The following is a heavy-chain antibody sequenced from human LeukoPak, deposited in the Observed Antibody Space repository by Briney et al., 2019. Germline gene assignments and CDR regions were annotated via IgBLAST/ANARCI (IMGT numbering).Heavy chain of an antibody. CDR1: GGSISSSSYY. J-gene: IGHJ3*02. CDR2: IYYSGST. CDR3: ARPKGPTIFGVVFAFDI. D-gene: IGHD3-3*01. Sequence: SETLSLTCTVSGGSISSSSYYWGWIRQPPGKGLEWIGSIYYSGSTYYNPSLKSRVTISVDTSKNQFSLKLSSVTAADTAVYYCARPKGPTIFGVVFAFDIWGQGTMVTVSS. V-gene: IGHV4-39*01.